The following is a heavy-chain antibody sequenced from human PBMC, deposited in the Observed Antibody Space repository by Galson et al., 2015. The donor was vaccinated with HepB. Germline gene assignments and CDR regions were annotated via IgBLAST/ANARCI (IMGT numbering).Heavy chain of an antibody. Sequence: SVKVSCKASGYTFINYGISWVRQAPGQGLEWMGWISAYNGNSNYAQKLQGRVTMTTDTSTSTTYMELRSLRSDDTATYYCARFYCSGGTCYSWEGYYFDYWGQGTLVTVSS. CDR2: ISAYNGNS. CDR1: GYTFINYG. V-gene: IGHV1-18*01. J-gene: IGHJ4*02. D-gene: IGHD2-15*01. CDR3: ARFYCSGGTCYSWEGYYFDY.